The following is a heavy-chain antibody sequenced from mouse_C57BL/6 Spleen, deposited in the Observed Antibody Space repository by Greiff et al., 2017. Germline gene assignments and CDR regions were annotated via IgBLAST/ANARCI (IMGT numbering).Heavy chain of an antibody. V-gene: IGHV1-50*01. D-gene: IGHD2-1*01. CDR1: GYTFTSYW. Sequence: VKLQQPGAELVKPGASVKLSCKASGYTFTSYWMQWVKQRPGQGLEWIGEIDPSDSYTNYTQKFKGKATLTVDTSSSTAYMQLSSLTSEDSAVYYCASHLHRGGYWGQGTTLTVSS. CDR3: ASHLHRGGY. J-gene: IGHJ2*01. CDR2: IDPSDSYT.